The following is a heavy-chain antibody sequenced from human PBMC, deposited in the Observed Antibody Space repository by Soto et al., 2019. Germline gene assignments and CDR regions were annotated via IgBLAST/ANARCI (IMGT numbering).Heavy chain of an antibody. CDR3: AILARGGYSGYDWFDY. J-gene: IGHJ4*02. D-gene: IGHD5-12*01. Sequence: SETLSLTCTVSGGSISSGGYYWSWIRQHPGKGLEWIGYIYYSGSTYYNPSLKSRVTISVDTSKNQFSLKLSSVTAADAAVYDCAILARGGYSGYDWFDYWGQGTLDTVSS. V-gene: IGHV4-31*03. CDR1: GGSISSGGYY. CDR2: IYYSGST.